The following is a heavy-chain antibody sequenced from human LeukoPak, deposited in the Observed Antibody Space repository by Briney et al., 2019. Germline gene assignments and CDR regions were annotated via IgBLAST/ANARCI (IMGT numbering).Heavy chain of an antibody. Sequence: PGGSLRLSCAASGFTFSSYAMHWVRQAPGKGLEYVSVISTNGDRTYYANSVKGRFTISRDNAKNSLYLQMNSLRAEDTALYYCAKPAPAGYFDYWGQGTLVTVSS. V-gene: IGHV3-64*01. CDR1: GFTFSSYA. J-gene: IGHJ4*02. CDR2: ISTNGDRT. CDR3: AKPAPAGYFDY.